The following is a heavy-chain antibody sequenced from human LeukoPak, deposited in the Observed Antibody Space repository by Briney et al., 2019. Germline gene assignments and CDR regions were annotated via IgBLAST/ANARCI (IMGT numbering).Heavy chain of an antibody. J-gene: IGHJ4*02. CDR1: GYTFTSYG. Sequence: ASVKVSCKASGYTFTSYGISWVRQAPGQGLEWMGWISAYNGNTNFAQKLQGRVTMTTDTSTSTAYMDLRSLRSDDTAVYYCARDQAATNTQVRFCLDWGQGTLVTDS. V-gene: IGHV1-18*01. D-gene: IGHD3-9*01. CDR2: ISAYNGNT. CDR3: ARDQAATNTQVRFCLD.